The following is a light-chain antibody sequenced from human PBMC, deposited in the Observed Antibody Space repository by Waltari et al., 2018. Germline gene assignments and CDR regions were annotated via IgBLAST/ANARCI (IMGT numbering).Light chain of an antibody. CDR1: QNISSTY. V-gene: IGKV3-20*01. Sequence: EIVLTQSPGTLSLSPGERATLSCRASQNISSTYLAWYQQKTGQAPRLLIYGTSSRATGIPNRFSGGGSGTDFSLIISRLEPEDFAVYYCQHYVSLPVTFGQGTKVEIK. J-gene: IGKJ1*01. CDR3: QHYVSLPVT. CDR2: GTS.